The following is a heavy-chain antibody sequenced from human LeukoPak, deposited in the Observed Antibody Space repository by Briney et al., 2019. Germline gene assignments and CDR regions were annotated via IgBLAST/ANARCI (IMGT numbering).Heavy chain of an antibody. V-gene: IGHV5-51*01. CDR2: TNPGDSDT. CDR3: ARGGLRPAYRFDY. J-gene: IGHJ4*02. CDR1: GYSFVTYW. D-gene: IGHD3-16*01. Sequence: GESLKISCEASGYSFVTYWIGWVRQMPGKGLEWLGSTNPGDSDTRYSPSFQGHVTISADKSITTAYLQWSSLGASDTAMYYCARGGLRPAYRFDYWGPGTLVIVSS.